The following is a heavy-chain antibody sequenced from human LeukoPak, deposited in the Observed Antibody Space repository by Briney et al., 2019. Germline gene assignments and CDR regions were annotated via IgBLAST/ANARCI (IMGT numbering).Heavy chain of an antibody. CDR2: THSSGGT. Sequence: GGSLRLSCAASGFTGSHNYMSWVRQAPGKGLEWVSATHSSGGTYYADSVKGRFAISRDTSKNTLYLQINSLSVEDTAVYYCIVFGDSNHWGQGTLVTVSS. J-gene: IGHJ5*02. CDR3: IVFGDSNH. V-gene: IGHV3-53*01. CDR1: GFTGSHNY. D-gene: IGHD4-17*01.